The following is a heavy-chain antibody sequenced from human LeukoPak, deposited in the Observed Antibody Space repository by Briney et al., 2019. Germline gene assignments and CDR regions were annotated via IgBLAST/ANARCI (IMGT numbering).Heavy chain of an antibody. J-gene: IGHJ4*02. CDR2: ISAYNGNT. V-gene: IGHV1-18*01. CDR3: ARGLTPINYYGSGSYFGVY. CDR1: GYTFTTYG. D-gene: IGHD3-10*01. Sequence: ASVKVSCKASGYTFTTYGISWVRQAPGQGLEWMGWISAYNGNTNYAQKLQGRVTMTTDTSTSTAYMELRSLRSDDTAVYYCARGLTPINYYGSGSYFGVYWGQGTLVTVSS.